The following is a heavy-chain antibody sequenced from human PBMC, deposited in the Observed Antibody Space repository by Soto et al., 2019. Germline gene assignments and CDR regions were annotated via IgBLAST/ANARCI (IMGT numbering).Heavy chain of an antibody. J-gene: IGHJ4*02. CDR2: IVVGSGNT. CDR1: GFTFTSSA. Sequence: SVKVSCKASGFTFTSSAVQWVRQARGQRLEWIGWIVVGSGNTNYAQKFQERVTITRDMSTSTAYMELSSLRSEDTAVYYCAAALIVGATAERPPFDYSGQGTLGTVS. V-gene: IGHV1-58*01. CDR3: AAALIVGATAERPPFDY. D-gene: IGHD1-26*01.